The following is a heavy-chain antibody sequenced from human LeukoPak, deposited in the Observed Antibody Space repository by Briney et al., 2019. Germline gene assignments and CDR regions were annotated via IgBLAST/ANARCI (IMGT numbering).Heavy chain of an antibody. J-gene: IGHJ4*02. CDR2: IYYSGST. D-gene: IGHD3-22*01. CDR1: GGSFSGYY. V-gene: IGHV4-59*08. Sequence: SETLSLTCAVYGGSFSGYYWSWIRQPPGKGLEWIGYIYYSGSTNYNPYLKSRVTISVDTSKNQFSLKLSSVTAADTAMYYCARPATYYYDSSGYYFDYWGQGTLVTVSS. CDR3: ARPATYYYDSSGYYFDY.